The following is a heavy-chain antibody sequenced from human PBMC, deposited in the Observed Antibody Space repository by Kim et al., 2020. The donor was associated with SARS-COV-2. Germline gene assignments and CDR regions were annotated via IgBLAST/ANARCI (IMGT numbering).Heavy chain of an antibody. J-gene: IGHJ4*02. CDR1: GGTFRSYV. CDR3: AKEKGNTYGFDS. D-gene: IGHD5-18*01. CDR2: ISPLFGRS. Sequence: SVKVSCKASGGTFRSYVFSWLRQAPGQGPEWIGGISPLFGRSNYAQRFRDRVTMTTDESTSTAFMELNSLRSEDTAVYFCAKEKGNTYGFDSWGQGTL. V-gene: IGHV1-69*05.